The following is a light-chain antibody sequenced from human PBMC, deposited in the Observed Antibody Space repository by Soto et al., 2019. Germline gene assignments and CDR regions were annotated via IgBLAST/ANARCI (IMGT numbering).Light chain of an antibody. CDR3: QQHGTT. J-gene: IGKJ1*01. V-gene: IGKV3-20*01. Sequence: EIVMTQSRVPLFASPGERATLSCRAIQSVDKNVSWYQQKPGQAPRLIIYGASSRATGIPERFSGSGSGTDFTLTITSLEPEESAVYYCQQHGTTFGQGTNVDIK. CDR1: QSVDKN. CDR2: GAS.